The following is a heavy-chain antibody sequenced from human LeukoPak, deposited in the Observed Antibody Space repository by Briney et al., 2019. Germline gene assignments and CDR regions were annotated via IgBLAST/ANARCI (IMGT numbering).Heavy chain of an antibody. CDR2: MNPNRGNT. V-gene: IGHV1-8*01. D-gene: IGHD3-3*01. J-gene: IGHJ6*03. Sequence: GASVKVSCTASGYTFTSYVINWVRQATGQGLEWMGWMNPNRGNTGYAQKIQGRVTMTRHTSISTAYMELSSLRSEDTAVYYCARVGDYDFWSGYYSHYYYYMDVWGKGTTVIVSS. CDR1: GYTFTSYV. CDR3: ARVGDYDFWSGYYSHYYYYMDV.